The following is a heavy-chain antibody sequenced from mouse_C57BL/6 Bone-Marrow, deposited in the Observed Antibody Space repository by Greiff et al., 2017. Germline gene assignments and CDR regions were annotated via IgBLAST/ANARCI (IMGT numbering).Heavy chain of an antibody. CDR1: GYTFTSYW. CDR3: ASSNYGVTWFAY. J-gene: IGHJ3*01. CDR2: IYPSDSGT. Sequence: QVQLQQPGPELVRPGSSVKLSCKASGYTFTSYWMDWVKQRPGQGLEWIGNIYPSDSGTHYNQKFKDKATLTVDKSSSTAYMQLNSLTSEDSAVYYCASSNYGVTWFAYWGQGTLVTVSA. D-gene: IGHD2-5*01. V-gene: IGHV1-61*01.